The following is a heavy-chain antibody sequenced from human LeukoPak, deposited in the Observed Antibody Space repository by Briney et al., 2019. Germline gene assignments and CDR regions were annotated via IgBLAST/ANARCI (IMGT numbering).Heavy chain of an antibody. CDR3: ATKSPLVLAAAGTDY. J-gene: IGHJ4*02. D-gene: IGHD6-13*01. V-gene: IGHV1-2*02. Sequence: ASVKVSCKASGYTFTGYYMHWVRQAPGQGLEWMGWINPNSGGTNYAQKFQGRVTMTRDTSISTAYMELSRLRSDDTAVYYCATKSPLVLAAAGTDYWGQGTLVTVSS. CDR1: GYTFTGYY. CDR2: INPNSGGT.